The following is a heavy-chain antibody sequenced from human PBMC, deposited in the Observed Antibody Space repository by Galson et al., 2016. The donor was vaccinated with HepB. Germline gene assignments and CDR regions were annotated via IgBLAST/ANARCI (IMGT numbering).Heavy chain of an antibody. CDR1: GFTFGIYW. Sequence: SLRLSCAASGFTFGIYWLSWVRQAPGKGLEWVANIKQDGTEKNYVDSVKGRFTISRDNAKNSLYLQMNSLRVEDTAVYYCAREPVRLDDLLTGPPKNPDYWGQGTLVTVSS. CDR2: IKQDGTEK. CDR3: AREPVRLDDLLTGPPKNPDY. J-gene: IGHJ4*02. D-gene: IGHD3-9*01. V-gene: IGHV3-7*03.